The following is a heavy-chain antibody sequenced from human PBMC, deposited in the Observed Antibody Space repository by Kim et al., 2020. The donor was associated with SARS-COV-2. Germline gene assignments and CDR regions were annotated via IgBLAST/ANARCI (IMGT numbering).Heavy chain of an antibody. CDR2: ISGSGGST. J-gene: IGHJ4*02. D-gene: IGHD5-12*01. CDR1: GFTFSSYA. CDR3: AKEGAFYSGYDYYFDY. V-gene: IGHV3-23*01. Sequence: GGSLRLSCAASGFTFSSYAMSWVRQAPGKGLEWVSAISGSGGSTYYADSVKGRFTISRDNSKNTLYLQMNSLRAEDTAVYYCAKEGAFYSGYDYYFDYWGQGTLVTVSS.